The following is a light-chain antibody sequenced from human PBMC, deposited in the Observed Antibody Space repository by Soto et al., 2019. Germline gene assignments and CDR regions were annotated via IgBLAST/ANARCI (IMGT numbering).Light chain of an antibody. CDR2: GAS. V-gene: IGKV3-20*01. CDR1: QSVSSNY. J-gene: IGKJ4*01. Sequence: EIVLTQSPGTLSLSPGERGTLSCRASQSVSSNYLAWYQQKPGQAPRLLIYGASSRATGIPDRFSGSVSGTDFTLTISRLEPEDFAVYYCQQYGSSPLTFGGGTKVEIK. CDR3: QQYGSSPLT.